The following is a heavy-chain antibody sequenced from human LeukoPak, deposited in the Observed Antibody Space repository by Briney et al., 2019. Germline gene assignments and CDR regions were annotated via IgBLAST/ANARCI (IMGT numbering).Heavy chain of an antibody. CDR3: SRDGSGWAFDY. CDR1: GFTFSSYW. CDR2: IKQDGSEK. J-gene: IGHJ4*02. Sequence: GGSLRLSCAASGFTFSSYWMSWVRQAPGKGLEWVANIKQDGSEKYYVDSVEGRFTISRDNAKNSLYLQMNSLRAEDTAVYYCSRDGSGWAFDYWGQGTLVTVSS. D-gene: IGHD6-19*01. V-gene: IGHV3-7*01.